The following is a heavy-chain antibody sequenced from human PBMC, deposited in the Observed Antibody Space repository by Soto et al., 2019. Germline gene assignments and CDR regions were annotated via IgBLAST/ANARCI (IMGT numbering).Heavy chain of an antibody. D-gene: IGHD2-2*01. V-gene: IGHV5-10-1*01. CDR2: IDPSDSYT. Sequence: PGESLKISCKGSGYSFTSYWISWVRQMPGKGLEWMGRIDPSDSYTNYSPSFQGHVTISADKSISTAYLQWSSLKASDTAMYYCARRRGCSSTSCYFDYYGMDVWGQGTMVTVSS. CDR1: GYSFTSYW. J-gene: IGHJ6*02. CDR3: ARRRGCSSTSCYFDYYGMDV.